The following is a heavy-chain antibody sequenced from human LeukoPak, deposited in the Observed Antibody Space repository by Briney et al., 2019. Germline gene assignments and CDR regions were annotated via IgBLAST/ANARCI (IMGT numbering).Heavy chain of an antibody. Sequence: ASVKVSCKASGYTFTSYGISWVRQAPGQGLEWMGWISAYNGNTNYAQKLQGRVTMTTDTSTSTAYMELRSLRSDDTAVYYCARGLALREVATLFDYWGQGTLVTVSS. CDR1: GYTFTSYG. V-gene: IGHV1-18*01. CDR3: ARGLALREVATLFDY. D-gene: IGHD5-24*01. J-gene: IGHJ4*02. CDR2: ISAYNGNT.